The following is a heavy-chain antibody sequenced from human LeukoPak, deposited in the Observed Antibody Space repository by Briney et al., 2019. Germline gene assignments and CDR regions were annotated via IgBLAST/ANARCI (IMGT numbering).Heavy chain of an antibody. CDR1: GFTFSSYW. D-gene: IGHD2-15*01. CDR2: IKQDGSEK. J-gene: IGHJ4*02. Sequence: GGSLRLSCAGSGFTFSSYWMSWVRQAPGKGLEWVANIKQDGSEKYYADSVKGRFTISRDNTKNSLYLQMNSLRAEDTAVYYCARGLLDFAYWGPGTLVTVSS. CDR3: ARGLLDFAY. V-gene: IGHV3-7*04.